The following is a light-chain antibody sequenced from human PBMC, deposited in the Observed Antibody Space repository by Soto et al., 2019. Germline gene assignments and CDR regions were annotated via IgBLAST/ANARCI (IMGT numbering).Light chain of an antibody. CDR2: DAS. CDR3: QHYDNLHT. J-gene: IGKJ4*01. V-gene: IGKV1-33*01. Sequence: DIQMTQSPSSLSASVGARVTITCQASQDISNYLNWDQQKPGKAPKFLIYDASNLETRVPSRFSGGGSGTNFSFTISSLQPEQIATYSCQHYDNLHTFGGGPKVEIK. CDR1: QDISNY.